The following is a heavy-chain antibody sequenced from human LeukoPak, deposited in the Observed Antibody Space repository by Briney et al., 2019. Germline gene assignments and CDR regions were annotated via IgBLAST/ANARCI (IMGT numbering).Heavy chain of an antibody. D-gene: IGHD6-19*01. J-gene: IGHJ4*02. CDR3: ASSSGWYYFDY. Sequence: PSETLSLTCTVSGGSISSYYWSWIPQPPGKGLEWIGYIYYSGSTNYNPSLKSRVTISVDTSKNQFSLKLSSVTAADTAVYYCASSSGWYYFDYWGQGTLVTVSS. CDR2: IYYSGST. V-gene: IGHV4-59*01. CDR1: GGSISSYY.